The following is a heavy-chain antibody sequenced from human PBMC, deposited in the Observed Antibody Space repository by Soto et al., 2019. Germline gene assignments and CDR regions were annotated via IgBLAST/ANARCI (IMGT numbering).Heavy chain of an antibody. Sequence: QLQLQESGPGLVKPSETLSLTCTVSGGSISSSSYYWGWIRQPPGKGLEWIGSIYYSGSTYYNPSLKSRVTISVDTSKNQFSLKLSSVTAADTAVYYCAKRITGTKGTIQRANWFDPWGQGTLVTVSS. J-gene: IGHJ5*02. V-gene: IGHV4-39*01. CDR3: AKRITGTKGTIQRANWFDP. D-gene: IGHD1-7*01. CDR1: GGSISSSSYY. CDR2: IYYSGST.